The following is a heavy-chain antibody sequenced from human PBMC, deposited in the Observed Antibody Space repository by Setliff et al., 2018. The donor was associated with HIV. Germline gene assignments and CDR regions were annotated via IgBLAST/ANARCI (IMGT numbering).Heavy chain of an antibody. CDR1: GYTFTKYG. D-gene: IGHD3-10*01. Sequence: ASVKVSCKASGYTFTKYGIIWVRQAPGQGLEWMGWIGADNGNTNYAQKFQGRVTMTTDTSTSTVYMELGSLISGDTAACYCAREGLWFGDRGYFMDVWGKGTAVTVSS. J-gene: IGHJ6*03. CDR2: IGADNGNT. CDR3: AREGLWFGDRGYFMDV. V-gene: IGHV1-18*04.